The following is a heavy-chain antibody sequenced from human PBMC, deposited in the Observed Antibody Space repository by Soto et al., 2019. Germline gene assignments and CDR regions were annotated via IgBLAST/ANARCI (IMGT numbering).Heavy chain of an antibody. Sequence: ASVKVSCKASGYTFTGYYMHWVRQAPGQGLEWMGWINPNSGGTNYAQKFQGRVTMTRDTSISTAYMELSRLRSDDTAVYYCARGFISSSLDGRFDPWGQGTLVTVSS. J-gene: IGHJ5*02. CDR3: ARGFISSSLDGRFDP. CDR1: GYTFTGYY. V-gene: IGHV1-2*02. D-gene: IGHD6-13*01. CDR2: INPNSGGT.